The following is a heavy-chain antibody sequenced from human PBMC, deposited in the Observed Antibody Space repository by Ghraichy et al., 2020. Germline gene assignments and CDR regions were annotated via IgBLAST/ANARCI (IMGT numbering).Heavy chain of an antibody. CDR1: GFTFSSYW. CDR2: IKQDGSEK. J-gene: IGHJ4*02. D-gene: IGHD3-3*01. Sequence: GESLNISCAASGFTFSSYWMSWVRQAPGKGLEWVANIKQDGSEKYYVDSVKGRFTISRDNAKNSLYLQMNSLRAEDTAVYYCARGDYYDFWSGYYTGSSPEDYWGQGTLVTVSS. V-gene: IGHV3-7*03. CDR3: ARGDYYDFWSGYYTGSSPEDY.